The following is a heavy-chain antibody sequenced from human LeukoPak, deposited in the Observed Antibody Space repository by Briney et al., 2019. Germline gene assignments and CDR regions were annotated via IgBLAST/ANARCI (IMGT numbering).Heavy chain of an antibody. CDR3: ARELRWKTYFDY. CDR1: GGSISSGGYY. D-gene: IGHD4-23*01. J-gene: IGHJ4*02. CDR2: IYYSGST. V-gene: IGHV4-31*03. Sequence: SQTLSLTCTVSGGSISSGGYYWSWIRQHPGMGLEWIGYIYYSGSTYYNPSLKSRVTISVDTSKNQFSLKLSSVTAADTAVYYCARELRWKTYFDYWGQGTLVTVSS.